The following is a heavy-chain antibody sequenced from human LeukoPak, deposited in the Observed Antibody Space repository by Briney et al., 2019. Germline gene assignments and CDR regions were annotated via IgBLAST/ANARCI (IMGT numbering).Heavy chain of an antibody. CDR1: GGSISSGDYY. Sequence: SETLSLTCTVSGGSISSGDYYWGWIRQPPGKGLEWIGYIYYSGSTYYNPSLKSRVTISVDTSKNQFSLKLSSVTAADTAVYYCARDSRYYDFSWGQGTLVTVSS. J-gene: IGHJ5*02. V-gene: IGHV4-30-4*08. CDR3: ARDSRYYDFS. CDR2: IYYSGST. D-gene: IGHD3-3*01.